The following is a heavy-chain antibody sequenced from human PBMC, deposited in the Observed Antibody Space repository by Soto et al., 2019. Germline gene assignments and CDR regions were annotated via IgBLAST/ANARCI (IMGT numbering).Heavy chain of an antibody. D-gene: IGHD4-17*01. CDR3: ARDGREDLSTVTVPGAFDI. CDR1: GYTFTSYG. V-gene: IGHV1-18*01. Sequence: QVQLVQSGAEVKKPGASVKVSCKASGYTFTSYGISWVRQAPGQGLEWMGWISAYNGNTNYAQKLQGRGTMTTDTSTSPAYVELRSLRSDDTAVYYCARDGREDLSTVTVPGAFDIWGQGTMVTVSS. J-gene: IGHJ3*02. CDR2: ISAYNGNT.